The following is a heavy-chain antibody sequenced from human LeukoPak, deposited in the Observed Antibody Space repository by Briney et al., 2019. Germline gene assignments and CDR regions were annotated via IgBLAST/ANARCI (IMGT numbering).Heavy chain of an antibody. J-gene: IGHJ6*03. CDR1: GGSISSSSYY. Sequence: SETLSLTCTVSGGSISSSSYYWSWIRQPPGKGLEWIGEINHSGSTNYNPSLKSRVTISVDTSKNQFSLKLSSVTAADTAVYYCARRATGWFGEKNYYYMDVWGKGTTVTISS. V-gene: IGHV4-39*07. CDR3: ARRATGWFGEKNYYYMDV. CDR2: INHSGST. D-gene: IGHD3-10*01.